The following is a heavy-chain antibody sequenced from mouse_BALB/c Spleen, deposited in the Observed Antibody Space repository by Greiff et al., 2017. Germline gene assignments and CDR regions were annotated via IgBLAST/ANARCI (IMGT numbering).Heavy chain of an antibody. V-gene: IGHV1-69*02. CDR1: GYTFNSYW. J-gene: IGHJ2*01. D-gene: IGHD2-10*02. CDR3: AREGYGNYVGY. Sequence: QVQLQQPGAELVKPGASVKLSCKASGYTFNSYWMHWVKQRPGQGLEWIGEIDPSDSYTNYNQKFKGKATLTVDKSSSTAYMQLSSLTSEDSAVYYCAREGYGNYVGYWGQGTTLTVSS. CDR2: IDPSDSYT.